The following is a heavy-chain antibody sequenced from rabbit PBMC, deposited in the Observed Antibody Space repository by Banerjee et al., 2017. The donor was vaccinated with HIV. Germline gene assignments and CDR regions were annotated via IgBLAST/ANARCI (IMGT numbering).Heavy chain of an antibody. V-gene: IGHV1S40*01. J-gene: IGHJ3*01. CDR1: GFDLSSSYY. Sequence: QSLEESGGDLVKPGASLTLTCKASGFDLSSSYYICWVRQAPGKGLEWIGCMNTGSGGAYYASWAKGRFTISKTSSTTVTLQLTSLTVADTATHFCARTYTNAAGYRYGVLDLWGPGTLVTVS. D-gene: IGHD6-1*01. CDR3: ARTYTNAAGYRYGVLDL. CDR2: MNTGSGGA.